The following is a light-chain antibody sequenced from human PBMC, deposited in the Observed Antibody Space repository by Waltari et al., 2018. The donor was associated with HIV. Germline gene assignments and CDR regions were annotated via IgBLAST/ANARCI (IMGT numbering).Light chain of an antibody. CDR2: DAS. Sequence: EIVLTQSPATLPLSPGERATLSCGASQSVRSLIAWYQQKPGQAPRLLIYDASNRATGIPARFSGSGSGTDFTLTISSLEPEDFAVYYCQQRSNWPLTFGGGTEMEIK. V-gene: IGKV3-11*01. CDR1: QSVRSL. J-gene: IGKJ4*01. CDR3: QQRSNWPLT.